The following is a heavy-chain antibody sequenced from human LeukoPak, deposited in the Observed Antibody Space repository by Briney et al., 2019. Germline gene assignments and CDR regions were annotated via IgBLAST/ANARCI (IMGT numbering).Heavy chain of an antibody. CDR2: IGGSGGST. J-gene: IGHJ3*02. V-gene: IGHV3-23*01. D-gene: IGHD3-10*01. CDR1: GFTFSSYA. Sequence: PGGSLRLSCAASGFTFSSYAMSWVRQAPGKAPEWVSGIGGSGGSTYSADSVKGRFTISRDNSKNTLYLQMNTLRAEDTAVYYCARSIYASGSFYTFDIWGQGTMVTVSS. CDR3: ARSIYASGSFYTFDI.